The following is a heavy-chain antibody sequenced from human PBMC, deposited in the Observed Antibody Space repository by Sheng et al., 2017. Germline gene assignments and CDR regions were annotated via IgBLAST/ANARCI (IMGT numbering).Heavy chain of an antibody. CDR3: ARDMVTTWYDAFDI. CDR1: GGSISSSNYY. CDR2: IYYSGST. D-gene: IGHD4-17*01. J-gene: IGHJ3*02. V-gene: IGHV4-39*07. Sequence: QLQLQESGPGLVKPSETLSLTCTVSGGSISSSNYYWGWIRQPLGKGLEWIGSIYYSGSTSYNPSLKSRVTISVDTPKNQFSLKVRFVTAADTAVYYCARDMVTTWYDAFDIWGQGTMVTVSS.